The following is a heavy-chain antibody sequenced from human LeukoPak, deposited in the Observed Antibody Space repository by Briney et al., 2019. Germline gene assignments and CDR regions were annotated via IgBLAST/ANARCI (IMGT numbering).Heavy chain of an antibody. V-gene: IGHV4-4*02. D-gene: IGHD3-9*01. J-gene: IGHJ4*02. CDR1: GVSISRSEW. CDR2: IHRVGRT. Sequence: MASETLSLTRAVSGVSISRSEWWIWVRQPPGQGLEWIGVIHRVGRTRYNPPLKSRVTMSMDYSKNQSSLSVTSVTAADTAIYYCGKTDIYFNPIDYWGPGSLVTVSS. CDR3: GKTDIYFNPIDY.